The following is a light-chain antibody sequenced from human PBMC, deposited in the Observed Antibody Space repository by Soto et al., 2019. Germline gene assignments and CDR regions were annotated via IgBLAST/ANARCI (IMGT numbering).Light chain of an antibody. J-gene: IGKJ2*01. CDR2: KAS. CDR3: QQYDSLSS. V-gene: IGKV1-5*03. Sequence: DIPMTQSPSTLSASVGDRVTITCRASQSVRDWLAWYHQKPGKAPKLLISKASNLESGVPSRFSGSQSGTKFTLTISSLQPDDLGNYYCQQYDSLSSFGQGTKVEIK. CDR1: QSVRDW.